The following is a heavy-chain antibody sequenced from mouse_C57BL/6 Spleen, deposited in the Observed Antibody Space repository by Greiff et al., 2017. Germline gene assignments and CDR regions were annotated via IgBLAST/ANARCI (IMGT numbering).Heavy chain of an antibody. CDR2: IYPGGGYT. CDR1: GYTFTNYW. V-gene: IGHV1-63*01. Sequence: QVQLQQSGAELVRPGTSVKMSCKASGYTFTNYWIGWAKQRPGHGLEWIGDIYPGGGYTNYNEKFKSKATLTADKSSSTAYMQFSSLPSEDSAIYYCARSSSLYAMDYWGQGTSVTVSS. D-gene: IGHD1-3*01. J-gene: IGHJ4*01. CDR3: ARSSSLYAMDY.